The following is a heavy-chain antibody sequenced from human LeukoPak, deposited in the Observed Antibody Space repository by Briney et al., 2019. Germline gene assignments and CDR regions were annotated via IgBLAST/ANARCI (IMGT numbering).Heavy chain of an antibody. CDR1: GFTFGLYA. D-gene: IGHD1-1*01. V-gene: IGHV3-30*01. CDR2: ISYDGRHQ. CDR3: ARDQGDAGTRIKRDGHYMDV. J-gene: IGHJ6*03. Sequence: GGSLRLPCAASGFTFGLYAMHWVRQAPGKGLEWVAVISYDGRHQYYADSVEGRFTISRDSSRSTVDLQMNSLRGEDTALYYCARDQGDAGTRIKRDGHYMDVWGKGTTVTVSS.